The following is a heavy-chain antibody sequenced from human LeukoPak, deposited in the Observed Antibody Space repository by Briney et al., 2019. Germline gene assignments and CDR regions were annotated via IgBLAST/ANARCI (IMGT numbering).Heavy chain of an antibody. CDR2: INHSGST. CDR1: GGSFSGYY. Sequence: SETLSLTCAVYGGSFSGYYWSWIRQPPGKGLEWIGEINHSGSTNYNPSLKSRVTISVDTSKNQFSLKLSSMTAADTAVYYCARVNPGLRYFGYWGQGTLVTVSS. J-gene: IGHJ4*02. D-gene: IGHD3-9*01. V-gene: IGHV4-34*01. CDR3: ARVNPGLRYFGY.